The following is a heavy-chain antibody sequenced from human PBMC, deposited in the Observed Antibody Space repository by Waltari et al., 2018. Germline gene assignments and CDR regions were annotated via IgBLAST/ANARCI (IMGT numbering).Heavy chain of an antibody. D-gene: IGHD3-22*01. CDR2: IYYSGST. CDR3: ARARRGDTMIVVVRNNWCDP. J-gene: IGHJ5*02. CDR1: GGSISSSSYY. V-gene: IGHV4-39*07. Sequence: QLQLQESGPGLVKPSETLSLTCTVSGGSISSSSYYWGWIRQPPGKGLEWMGSIYYSGSTDYNPSLKRRATISVDTSKNQFSLKLSSVTAADTAVYYCARARRGDTMIVVVRNNWCDPWGQGTLVTVSS.